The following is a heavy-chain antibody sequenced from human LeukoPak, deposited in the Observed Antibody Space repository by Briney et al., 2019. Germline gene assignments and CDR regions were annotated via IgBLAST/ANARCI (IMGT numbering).Heavy chain of an antibody. CDR1: GFTFSSYA. Sequence: GGSLRLSCAASGFTFSSYAMHWVRQAPGKGLEWVAVISYDGSNKYYADSVKGRFTISRDNSKNTLYLQMNSLRAEDTAVYYCARAWGAAAGLDYWGQGTLVTVSS. J-gene: IGHJ4*02. CDR2: ISYDGSNK. V-gene: IGHV3-30*04. CDR3: ARAWGAAAGLDY. D-gene: IGHD6-13*01.